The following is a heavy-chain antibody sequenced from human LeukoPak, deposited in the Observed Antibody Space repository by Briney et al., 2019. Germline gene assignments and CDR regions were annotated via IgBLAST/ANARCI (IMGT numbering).Heavy chain of an antibody. CDR1: GFTFSSYW. CDR3: ARDGDVLRFLEWSQGYMDV. Sequence: GGSLRLSCAASGFTFSSYWMHWVRQAPGKGLVWVSRINTDGSSTSYADSVKGRFTISRDNAKNTLYLQMNSLRAEDTAVYYCARDGDVLRFLEWSQGYMDVWGKGTTVTVSS. J-gene: IGHJ6*03. CDR2: INTDGSST. D-gene: IGHD3-3*01. V-gene: IGHV3-74*01.